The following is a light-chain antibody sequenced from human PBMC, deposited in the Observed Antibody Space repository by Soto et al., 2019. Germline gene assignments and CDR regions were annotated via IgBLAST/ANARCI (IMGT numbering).Light chain of an antibody. CDR3: QQLNTYPPYS. CDR1: QGISVY. J-gene: IGKJ2*03. Sequence: DIQLTQSPSFLSASVGDRVTITCRASQGISVYVAWYQQKPGKAPRLLIYTASTLQSGVPSRFSGSGSGTEFTLPISRLQPEDFATYYCQQLNTYPPYSFGQGTKLEIK. V-gene: IGKV1-9*01. CDR2: TAS.